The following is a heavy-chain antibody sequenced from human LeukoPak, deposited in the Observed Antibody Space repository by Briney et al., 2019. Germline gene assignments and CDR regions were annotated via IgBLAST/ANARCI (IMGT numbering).Heavy chain of an antibody. CDR2: IDKKDNLYAT. Sequence: GGSLRLSCVASGFTFSGSAVHWVRQSSGKGLEWVGHIDKKDNLYATAYAESVKGRFTISRDDSKETAFLHMDSLKTEDTALYYCTRDRGTYNWFDPWGQGTLVTVSS. CDR3: TRDRGTYNWFDP. CDR1: GFTFSGSA. D-gene: IGHD2-15*01. V-gene: IGHV3-73*01. J-gene: IGHJ5*02.